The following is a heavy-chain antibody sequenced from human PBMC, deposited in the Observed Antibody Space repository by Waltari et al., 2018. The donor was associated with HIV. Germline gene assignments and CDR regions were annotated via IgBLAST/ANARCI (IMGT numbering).Heavy chain of an antibody. V-gene: IGHV1-69*01. CDR3: ARDKAHNDVWSGYVS. Sequence: QVQLVQSGAEVKKPGSSVKVSCKSSGGTVSSYAVSWVRQAPGQGLEWMGGIIRLFGTGHYAQKVQGRVTITADGSTSTVYMELSSLRSEDTAVYYCARDKAHNDVWSGYVSWGQGTLVTVSS. CDR1: GGTVSSYA. CDR2: IIRLFGTG. J-gene: IGHJ5*02. D-gene: IGHD3-3*01.